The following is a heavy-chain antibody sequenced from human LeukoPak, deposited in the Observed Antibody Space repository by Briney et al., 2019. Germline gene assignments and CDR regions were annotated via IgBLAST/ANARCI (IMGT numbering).Heavy chain of an antibody. Sequence: SETLSLTCTVSGGSISSYYWNWIRQSPGKGLEWIGYIYYGGNTNYNPSLESRVTISVDTSKNQISLKLTSVTAADTAVYYCARLQATVSIHSYFDYWGQGTLVTVSS. J-gene: IGHJ4*02. CDR1: GGSISSYY. CDR3: ARLQATVSIHSYFDY. V-gene: IGHV4-59*01. CDR2: IYYGGNT. D-gene: IGHD4-17*01.